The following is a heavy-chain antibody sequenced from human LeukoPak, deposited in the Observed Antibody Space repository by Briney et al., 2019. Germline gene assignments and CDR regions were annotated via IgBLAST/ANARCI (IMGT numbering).Heavy chain of an antibody. D-gene: IGHD1-26*01. Sequence: KTSETLSLTCAVYGGSFSGYYWSWIRQPPGKGLEWIGEINHSGSTNYNPSLKSRVTISIDMSKNQFSLKLSSVTAADTAVYYCARRRSGSYGNFDYWGQGTLVTVSS. CDR3: ARRRSGSYGNFDY. CDR2: INHSGST. CDR1: GGSFSGYY. V-gene: IGHV4-34*01. J-gene: IGHJ4*02.